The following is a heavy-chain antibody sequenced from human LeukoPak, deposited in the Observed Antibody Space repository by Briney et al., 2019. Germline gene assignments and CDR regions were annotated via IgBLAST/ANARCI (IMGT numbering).Heavy chain of an antibody. CDR2: INAGNGNT. Sequence: ASVKVSCKASGYTFTSYAMHWVRQAPGQRLEWMGWINAGNGNTKYSQRFQGRVTITRDTSASTAYMELSSLRSEDTAVYYCAYLTEMATFDYWGQGTLVTVSS. V-gene: IGHV1-3*01. D-gene: IGHD5-24*01. CDR1: GYTFTSYA. CDR3: AYLTEMATFDY. J-gene: IGHJ4*02.